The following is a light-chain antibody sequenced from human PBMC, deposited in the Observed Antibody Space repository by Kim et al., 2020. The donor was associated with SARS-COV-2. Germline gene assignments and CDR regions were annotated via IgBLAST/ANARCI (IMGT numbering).Light chain of an antibody. V-gene: IGKV1-5*03. Sequence: DIQMTLSPSTPSASVGDRVTITCRASQSISSWLAWYQQKPGKAPKVLISKASTLESGVSSRFSGSGSGTEFTLTISSLQPDDFATYYCQQYKSWYTFGQGTKLEI. CDR3: QQYKSWYT. CDR1: QSISSW. CDR2: KAS. J-gene: IGKJ2*01.